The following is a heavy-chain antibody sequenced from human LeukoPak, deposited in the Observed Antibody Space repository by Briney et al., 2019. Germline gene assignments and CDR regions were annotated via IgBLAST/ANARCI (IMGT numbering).Heavy chain of an antibody. D-gene: IGHD3-10*01. Sequence: GGSLRLSCAASGFTFSSYWMSWVRQAPGKGLEWVANIKQDGSEKYYVDSVKGRFTISRDNAKNSLYLQMNSLRAEDTAVYYCANLPRGSVRHDAFDIWGQGTMVTVSS. CDR3: ANLPRGSVRHDAFDI. CDR2: IKQDGSEK. V-gene: IGHV3-7*01. CDR1: GFTFSSYW. J-gene: IGHJ3*02.